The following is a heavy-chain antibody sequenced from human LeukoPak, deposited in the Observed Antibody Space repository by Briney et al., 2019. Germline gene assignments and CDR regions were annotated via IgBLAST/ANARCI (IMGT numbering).Heavy chain of an antibody. CDR2: IIPIFGTA. CDR3: ARVGYSSGWYTYFDY. J-gene: IGHJ4*02. CDR1: GGTFSSYA. D-gene: IGHD6-19*01. V-gene: IGHV1-69*01. Sequence: ASVKVPCKASGGTFSSYAISWVRQAPGQGLEWMGGIIPIFGTANYAQKFQGRVTITADESTSTAYMELSSLRSEDTAVYYCARVGYSSGWYTYFDYWGQGNLVTVSS.